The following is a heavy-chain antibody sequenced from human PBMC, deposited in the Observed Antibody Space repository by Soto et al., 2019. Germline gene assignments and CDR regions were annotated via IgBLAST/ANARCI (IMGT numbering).Heavy chain of an antibody. CDR1: GFTFSSYA. CDR2: ISGSGGST. Sequence: GGSLRLSCAASGFTFSSYAMSWVRQAPGKGLEWVSAISGSGGSTYYADSVKGRFTISRDNSKNTLYLQMDSLRTEDTAVYYCAKAGGVRWFGEFNWFDPWGQGTLVTVSS. CDR3: AKAGGVRWFGEFNWFDP. D-gene: IGHD3-10*01. V-gene: IGHV3-23*01. J-gene: IGHJ5*02.